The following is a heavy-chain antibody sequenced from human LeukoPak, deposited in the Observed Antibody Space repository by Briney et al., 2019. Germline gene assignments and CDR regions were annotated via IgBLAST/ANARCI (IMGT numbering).Heavy chain of an antibody. V-gene: IGHV4-34*01. CDR2: INHSGST. CDR1: GGSFSGYY. Sequence: SETLSLTCAVYGGSFSGYYWSWIRQPPGKGLEWIGEINHSGSTNYNPSLKSRVTISVDTSKSQFSLKLSSVTAADTAVYYCARDKSAMVADYYYYYMDVWGKGTTVTVSS. D-gene: IGHD4/OR15-4a*01. CDR3: ARDKSAMVADYYYYYMDV. J-gene: IGHJ6*03.